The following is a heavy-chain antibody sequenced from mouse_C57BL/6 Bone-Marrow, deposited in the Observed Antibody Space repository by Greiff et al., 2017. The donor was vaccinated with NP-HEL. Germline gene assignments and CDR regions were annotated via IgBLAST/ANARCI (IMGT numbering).Heavy chain of an antibody. V-gene: IGHV5-6*01. CDR3: ARPMRPSGAY. Sequence: EVQLVESGGDLVKPGGSLKLSCAASGFTFSSYGMSWVRQTPDKRLEWVATISSGGSYTYYPDSVKGRFTISRDNAKNTLYLQMSSLKSEDTAMYYCARPMRPSGAYWGQGTLVTVSA. CDR1: GFTFSSYG. CDR2: ISSGGSYT. J-gene: IGHJ3*01. D-gene: IGHD3-1*01.